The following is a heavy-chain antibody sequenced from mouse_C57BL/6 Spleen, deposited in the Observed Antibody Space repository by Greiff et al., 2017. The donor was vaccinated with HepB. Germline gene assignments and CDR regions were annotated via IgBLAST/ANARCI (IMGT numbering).Heavy chain of an antibody. V-gene: IGHV1-59*01. CDR2: IDPSDSYT. CDR1: GYTFTSYW. D-gene: IGHD1-1*01. CDR3: ANYYGSSYPYAMDY. Sequence: QVQLQQPGAELVRPGPSVKLSCKASGYTFTSYWMHWVKQRPGQGLEWIGVIDPSDSYTNYNQKFKGKATLTVDTSSSTAYMQLSSLTSEDSAVYYCANYYGSSYPYAMDYWGQGTSVTVSS. J-gene: IGHJ4*01.